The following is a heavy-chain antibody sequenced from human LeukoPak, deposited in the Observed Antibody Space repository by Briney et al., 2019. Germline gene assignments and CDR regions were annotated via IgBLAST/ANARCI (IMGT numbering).Heavy chain of an antibody. CDR2: IYYSGGT. CDR3: ARGPVRDYSNY. D-gene: IGHD4-11*01. Sequence: PSETLPLTCTVSGVSISSGGYYWSWIRQHPGKGLEWIGYIYYSGGTYYNPSLKSRLTISLDTSNNQFSLKLSSVTAADTAVYYCARGPVRDYSNYWGQGTLVTVSS. J-gene: IGHJ4*02. V-gene: IGHV4-31*03. CDR1: GVSISSGGYY.